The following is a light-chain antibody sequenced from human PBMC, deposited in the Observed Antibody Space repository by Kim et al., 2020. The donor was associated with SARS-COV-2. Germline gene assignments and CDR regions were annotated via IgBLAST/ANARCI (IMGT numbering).Light chain of an antibody. CDR2: AAS. CDR1: QGISTS. CDR3: QQANSFPLT. V-gene: IGKV1-12*01. J-gene: IGKJ4*01. Sequence: ASVRDRVTITCRASQGISTSLAWYQQKPGKAPKLLISAASTLRRGVPSRFSGSGSGTDFSLTISSLEPEDFATYYCQQANSFPLTFGGGTKVDIK.